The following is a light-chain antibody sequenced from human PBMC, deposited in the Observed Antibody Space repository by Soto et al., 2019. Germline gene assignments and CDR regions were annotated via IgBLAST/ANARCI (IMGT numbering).Light chain of an antibody. CDR2: AVS. J-gene: IGKJ1*01. CDR3: QQSYYTPRT. V-gene: IGKV1-39*01. Sequence: DIKMTQSPSSLSASIGDRVTITCRASQSIRKYLNWYQQKPGKAPSLLIYAVSILQSGVPSRFSGYGSGTEFTLTISSLQPEDFATYYCQQSYYTPRTFGQGTKVDI. CDR1: QSIRKY.